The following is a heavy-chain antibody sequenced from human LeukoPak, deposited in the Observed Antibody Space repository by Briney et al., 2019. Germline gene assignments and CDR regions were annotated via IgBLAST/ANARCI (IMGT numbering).Heavy chain of an antibody. D-gene: IGHD3-10*01. CDR2: IWNDGGKK. V-gene: IGHV3-33*01. CDR3: ARGYYYGTTGHFDS. J-gene: IGHJ4*02. CDR1: GFAFSSYG. Sequence: GGPLRLSCAASGFAFSSYGMHWVRQAPDKGLEWVAVIWNDGGKKYYAESVKGRFTISRDNSKNTLYLQMNSLRAEDTAVFYCARGYYYGTTGHFDSWGQGTPVTVSS.